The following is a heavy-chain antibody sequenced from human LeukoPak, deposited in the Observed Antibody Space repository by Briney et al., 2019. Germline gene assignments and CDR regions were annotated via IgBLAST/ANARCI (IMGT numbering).Heavy chain of an antibody. D-gene: IGHD3-22*01. J-gene: IGHJ4*02. CDR2: IYKSGST. CDR1: GGSIGWDY. V-gene: IGHV4-4*07. Sequence: SETLSLTCTVSGGSIGWDYWSWIRQSAGTGLEWIGRIYKSGSTNYNPSFRSPVTMSVDTSKNQFSLNVTSVTAADTAVYYCAREEYFQDSNGYSYYFHSWGQGSLVTVSS. CDR3: AREEYFQDSNGYSYYFHS.